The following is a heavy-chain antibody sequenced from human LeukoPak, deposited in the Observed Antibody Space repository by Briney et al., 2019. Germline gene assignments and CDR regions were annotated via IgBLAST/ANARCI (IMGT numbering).Heavy chain of an antibody. D-gene: IGHD6-6*01. CDR2: IKKDGSEK. Sequence: GGSLRLSCAASGFTFTSYWMTWVRQAPGQGLEWVAQIKKDGSEKNYVGSVKGRFTISRDNANNSLYLQMNSLSAEDTALYDCVRFAYEYEGMDVWGQGSTVTVSS. V-gene: IGHV3-7*05. CDR1: GFTFTSYW. J-gene: IGHJ6*01. CDR3: VRFAYEYEGMDV.